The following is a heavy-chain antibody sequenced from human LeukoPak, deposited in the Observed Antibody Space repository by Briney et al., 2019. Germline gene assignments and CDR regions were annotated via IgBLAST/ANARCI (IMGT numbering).Heavy chain of an antibody. V-gene: IGHV3-23*01. CDR1: GFTFSSYA. D-gene: IGHD6-6*01. CDR2: ISGSGGST. CDR3: ARDPGAYSSSPIDY. Sequence: NPGGSLRLSCAASGFTFSSYAMSWVRQAPGKGLEWVSAISGSGGSTYYADSVKGRFTISRDNSKNTLYLQMNSLRAEDTAVYYCARDPGAYSSSPIDYWGQGTLVTVSS. J-gene: IGHJ4*02.